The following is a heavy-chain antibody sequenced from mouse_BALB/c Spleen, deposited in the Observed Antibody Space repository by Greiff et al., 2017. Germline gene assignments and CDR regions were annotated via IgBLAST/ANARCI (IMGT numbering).Heavy chain of an antibody. CDR3: ARGRDWYFDV. CDR1: GFTFSSYA. V-gene: IGHV5-6-5*01. Sequence: EVMLVESGGGLVKPGGSLKLSCAASGFTFSSYAMSWVRQTPEKRLEWVASISSGGSTYYPDSVKGRFTISRDNARNILYLQMSSLRSEDTAMYYCARGRDWYFDVWGAGTTVTVSS. J-gene: IGHJ1*01. CDR2: ISSGGST.